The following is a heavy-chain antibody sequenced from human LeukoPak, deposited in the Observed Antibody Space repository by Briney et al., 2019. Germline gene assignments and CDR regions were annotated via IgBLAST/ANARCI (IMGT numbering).Heavy chain of an antibody. CDR2: IYPGDSDT. V-gene: IGHV5-51*01. J-gene: IGHJ5*02. Sequence: GESLKISCKGSGYSFTSYWIGWLRQMPGKGLEWMGIIYPGDSDTRYSPSFQGQVTISADKSISTAYLQWSSLKASDTAMYYCARTTYDYGDYNNWFDPWGQGTLVTVSS. CDR1: GYSFTSYW. CDR3: ARTTYDYGDYNNWFDP. D-gene: IGHD4-17*01.